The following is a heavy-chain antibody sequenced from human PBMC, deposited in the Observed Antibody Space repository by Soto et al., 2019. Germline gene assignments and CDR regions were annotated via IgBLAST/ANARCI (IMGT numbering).Heavy chain of an antibody. V-gene: IGHV4-59*01. D-gene: IGHD3-22*01. J-gene: IGHJ4*02. CDR3: ARMNYYDTSGYPFDY. Sequence: SETLSLTCTVSGGSISSYYWSWIRQPPGKGLEWIGYIYFRGATNYNPSLKSRVTMSADTSKNQFSLKLNSVTAADTAVYYCARMNYYDTSGYPFDYWGQGMMVT. CDR2: IYFRGAT. CDR1: GGSISSYY.